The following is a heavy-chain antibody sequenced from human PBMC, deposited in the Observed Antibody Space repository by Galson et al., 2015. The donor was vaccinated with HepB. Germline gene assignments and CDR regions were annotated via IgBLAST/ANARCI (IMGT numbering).Heavy chain of an antibody. CDR3: ARVAGPTVEMAPYYYYGMDV. CDR2: ISSSSSTI. CDR1: GFTFSSYS. D-gene: IGHD5-24*01. V-gene: IGHV3-48*02. J-gene: IGHJ6*02. Sequence: SLRLSCAASGFTFSSYSMNWVRQAPGKGLEWVSYISSSSSTIYYADSVKGRLTISRDNAKNSLYLQMNSLRDEDTAVYYCARVAGPTVEMAPYYYYGMDVWGQGTTVTVSS.